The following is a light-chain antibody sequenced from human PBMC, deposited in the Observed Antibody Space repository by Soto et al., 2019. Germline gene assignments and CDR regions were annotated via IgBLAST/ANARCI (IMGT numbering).Light chain of an antibody. CDR1: QSVNSNY. CDR2: GAS. Sequence: EIVLTQSPGTLSLSPGERATLSCRASQSVNSNYLAWYQQKPGQSPRVLIYGASSRATGIPDRFSGSGSGTDFTLTISRLEPEDFAVYYCQQYDNSFRSFGQGTNVEIK. CDR3: QQYDNSFRS. V-gene: IGKV3-20*01. J-gene: IGKJ1*01.